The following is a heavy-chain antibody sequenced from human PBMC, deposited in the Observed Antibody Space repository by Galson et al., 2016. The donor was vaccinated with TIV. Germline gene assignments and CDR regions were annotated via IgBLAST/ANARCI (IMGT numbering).Heavy chain of an antibody. CDR2: MNPNSXNT. Sequence: SVKVSCKASGHTFTSYDMNWVRQAPGQGLEWMGWMNPNSXNTGYTQKFQGRVTMTRDTSVSTAYMELTNLRSEDTAVYFCAQLVRKGGMTRCYGDHVDYWGQGTLVTVSS. V-gene: IGHV1-8*01. J-gene: IGHJ4*02. CDR3: AQLVRKGGMTRCYGDHVDY. D-gene: IGHD2-15*01. CDR1: GHTFTSYD.